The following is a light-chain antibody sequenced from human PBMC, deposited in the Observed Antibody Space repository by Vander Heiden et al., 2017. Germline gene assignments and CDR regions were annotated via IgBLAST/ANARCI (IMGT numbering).Light chain of an antibody. J-gene: IGLJ2*01. Sequence: QSALPQPPSASGSPGPSVPISCTGTSSDVGGYNYVSWYQQHPGKAPKLMIYEASKRPSGVPARFSGSKSGNTASLTVSGLQAEDEADYYCSSYAGSNNLKVFGGGTKLTVL. CDR1: SSDVGGYNY. CDR2: EAS. V-gene: IGLV2-8*01. CDR3: SSYAGSNNLKV.